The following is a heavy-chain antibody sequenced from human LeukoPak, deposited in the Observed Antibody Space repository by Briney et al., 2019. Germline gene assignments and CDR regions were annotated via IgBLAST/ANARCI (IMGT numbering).Heavy chain of an antibody. Sequence: SETLSFTCAVYGGSFSGYYWSWIRQPPGKGLEWIGEINHSGSTNYNPSLKSRVTISVDTSKNQFSLKLSSVTAADTAVYYCARLPPRIQLWSPLDYWGQGTLVTVSS. CDR2: INHSGST. J-gene: IGHJ4*02. CDR1: GGSFSGYY. CDR3: ARLPPRIQLWSPLDY. V-gene: IGHV4-34*01. D-gene: IGHD5-18*01.